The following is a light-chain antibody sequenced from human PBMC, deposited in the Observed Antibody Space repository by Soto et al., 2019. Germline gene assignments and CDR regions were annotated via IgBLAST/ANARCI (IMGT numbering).Light chain of an antibody. V-gene: IGLV2-14*01. CDR1: SSDVGGYNY. CDR2: EVS. CDR3: SSYTGNSTLEG. Sequence: QSALTQPASVSGSPGQSITISCTGTSSDVGGYNYVSWYQQHPGKATKLMIYEVSNRPSGVSNRFSGSKSGNTASLTISGLQAEDEADYYCSSYTGNSTLEGFGTVTKLTVL. J-gene: IGLJ1*01.